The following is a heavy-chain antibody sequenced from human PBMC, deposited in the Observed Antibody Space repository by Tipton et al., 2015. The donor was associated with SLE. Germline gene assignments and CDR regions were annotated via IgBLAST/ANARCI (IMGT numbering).Heavy chain of an antibody. V-gene: IGHV1-18*01. CDR2: ISAYTGNT. D-gene: IGHD5-24*01. CDR3: ARDGTSREGYNYGY. J-gene: IGHJ4*02. CDR1: SYIFTNYG. Sequence: QVQLVQSGGEVKKPGASVKVSCRASSYIFTNYGITWVRQAPGQGLEWMGWISAYTGNTNYAQKFEGRATMTTDTSTSTVYMELRSLRSDDTAVYYCARDGTSREGYNYGYWGQGTLVTVSS.